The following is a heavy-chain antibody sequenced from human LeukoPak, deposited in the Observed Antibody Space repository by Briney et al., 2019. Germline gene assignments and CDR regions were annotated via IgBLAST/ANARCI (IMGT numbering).Heavy chain of an antibody. CDR3: ARVVAGNYYGMDV. J-gene: IGHJ6*02. CDR2: ISGSGRTT. Sequence: PGGSQRLSCAASGFTFSDYYMSWVRQAPGKGLEWVSYISGSGRTTADSVKGRFTISRDNAKNSLHLQMNSLRAEDTAVYYCARVVAGNYYGMDVWGQGTTVTVSS. CDR1: GFTFSDYY. V-gene: IGHV3-11*01. D-gene: IGHD6-19*01.